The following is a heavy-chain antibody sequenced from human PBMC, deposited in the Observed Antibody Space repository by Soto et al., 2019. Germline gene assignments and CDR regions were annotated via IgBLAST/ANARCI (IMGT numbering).Heavy chain of an antibody. J-gene: IGHJ4*02. CDR2: IYSGGST. CDR1: GFTVSSNY. CDR3: SLQHRGYSYGHGDY. Sequence: HPGGSLRLSCAASGFTVSSNYMSWVRQAPGKGLEWVSVIYSGGSTYYADSVKGRFTISRDDSKSIAYLQMNSLKTEGTAVYYCSLQHRGYSYGHGDYWGQGTLVTVSS. V-gene: IGHV3-53*01. D-gene: IGHD5-18*01.